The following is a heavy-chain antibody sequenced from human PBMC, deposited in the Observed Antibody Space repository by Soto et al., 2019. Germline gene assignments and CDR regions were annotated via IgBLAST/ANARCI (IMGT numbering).Heavy chain of an antibody. V-gene: IGHV3-13*01. CDR2: IGTAGDT. Sequence: GGSLRLSCAASGFTFSSYDMHWVRQATGKGLEWVSAIGTAGDTYYPGSVKGRFTISRENAKNSLYLQMNSLRAGDTAVYYCARAMVPAPSDAFDAFDIWGQGTMVTVSS. D-gene: IGHD3-10*01. J-gene: IGHJ3*02. CDR1: GFTFSSYD. CDR3: ARAMVPAPSDAFDAFDI.